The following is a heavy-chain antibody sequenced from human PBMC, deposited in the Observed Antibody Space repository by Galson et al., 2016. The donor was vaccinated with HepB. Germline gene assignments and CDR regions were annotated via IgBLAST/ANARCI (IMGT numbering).Heavy chain of an antibody. CDR2: IYYSGNT. CDR3: ARHRTYGDSPAAFEI. Sequence: ETLSLTCTVSGASLNRNAYYWDWIRQPPGKGLEWIGTIYYSGNTYYNPSLKSRVTISVDTSKNQFSLKLSSVTAADTAVYYCARHRTYGDSPAAFEIWGQGKMVTVSS. J-gene: IGHJ3*02. CDR1: GASLNRNAYY. D-gene: IGHD2-21*02. V-gene: IGHV4-39*01.